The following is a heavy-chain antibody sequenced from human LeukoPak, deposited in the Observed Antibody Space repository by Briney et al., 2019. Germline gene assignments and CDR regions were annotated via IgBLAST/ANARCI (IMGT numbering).Heavy chain of an antibody. V-gene: IGHV5-51*01. CDR3: ARHRRYYYDSSGYYWFDP. J-gene: IGHJ5*02. CDR2: IYPGDSDT. D-gene: IGHD3-22*01. Sequence: GESLKISCKGSGYSFTSFWIGWVRQLPGKGLEWMGIIYPGDSDTSYSPSFQGQVTISADKSISTAYLQWSSLKASDTAMYYCARHRRYYYDSSGYYWFDPWGQGTLVTVSS. CDR1: GYSFTSFW.